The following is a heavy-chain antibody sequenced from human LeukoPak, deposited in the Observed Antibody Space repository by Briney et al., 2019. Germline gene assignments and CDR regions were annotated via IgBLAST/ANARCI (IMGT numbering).Heavy chain of an antibody. CDR2: INPNSGGT. V-gene: IGHV1-2*02. CDR3: ARAHCSGGSCYLDY. D-gene: IGHD2-15*01. J-gene: IGHJ4*02. Sequence: GASVKVSCKASGYTFTGYYMHWVRQAPGQGLEWMGWINPNSGGTNYAQKFQGRVTMTRDTSISTAYMELSRLTSDDTAVYYCARAHCSGGSCYLDYRGQGTLVTVSS. CDR1: GYTFTGYY.